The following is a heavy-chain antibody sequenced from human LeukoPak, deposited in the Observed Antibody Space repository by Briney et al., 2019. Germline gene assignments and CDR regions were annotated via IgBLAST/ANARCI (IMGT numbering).Heavy chain of an antibody. CDR3: ARDLGQYYDTSDNWLDP. CDR2: INSDGINT. J-gene: IGHJ5*02. V-gene: IGHV3-74*01. D-gene: IGHD3-22*01. Sequence: GGSLRLSCAASGFTFSNYWMHWVRQAPGKGLVWVSRINSDGINTSYADSVKGRFTISGDNAKNTLNLQMNSLRAEDTAVYYCARDLGQYYDTSDNWLDPWGQGTLVTVSS. CDR1: GFTFSNYW.